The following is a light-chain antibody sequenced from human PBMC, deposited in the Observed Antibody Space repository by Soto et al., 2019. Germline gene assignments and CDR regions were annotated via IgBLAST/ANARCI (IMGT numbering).Light chain of an antibody. CDR1: NNDVGGYNY. CDR2: DVT. V-gene: IGLV2-14*01. J-gene: IGLJ1*01. Sequence: QSVLTQPASVSGSPGQSITISCTGTNNDVGGYNYVSWYQQHPGKAPKLIIYDVTSRPSGVSSRFSGSKSGSTASLTISGLLAEDEADYYCRSFTGTSTPRVFGMGTKLTVL. CDR3: RSFTGTSTPRV.